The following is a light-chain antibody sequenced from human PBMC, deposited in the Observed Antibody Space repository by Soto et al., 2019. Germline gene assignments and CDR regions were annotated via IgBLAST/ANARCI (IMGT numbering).Light chain of an antibody. CDR3: QQYENWPQLT. CDR1: QSVGAD. Sequence: IVLTQSPATLSVSPGERATLSCRASQSVGADLAWYQRKPGQAPRLLIYGASSRAPGIPARFSGSGSGTEFTLTISSLQSEDFAVYYCQQYENWPQLTFGGGTKVDIK. J-gene: IGKJ4*01. V-gene: IGKV3-15*01. CDR2: GAS.